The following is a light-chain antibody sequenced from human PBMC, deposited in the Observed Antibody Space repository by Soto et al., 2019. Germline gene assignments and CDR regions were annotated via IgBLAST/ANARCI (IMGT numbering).Light chain of an antibody. Sequence: QSALTQPASVSGSPGQSITMSCTGTSNDIGGYNYVSWYQQHPGEARKLIIYEVSNRPSGVSNRLSGSKSEKTASLTITGLQAEDEASYYCSSYTIPDNPVIFRGGTQLTVL. J-gene: IGLJ2*01. V-gene: IGLV2-14*01. CDR1: SNDIGGYNY. CDR3: SSYTIPDNPVI. CDR2: EVS.